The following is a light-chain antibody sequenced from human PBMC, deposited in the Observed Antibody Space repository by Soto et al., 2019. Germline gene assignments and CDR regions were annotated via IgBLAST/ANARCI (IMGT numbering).Light chain of an antibody. CDR2: DVS. J-gene: IGLJ2*01. CDR1: SSDVGGYNY. CDR3: SSYTSSSTLGVV. V-gene: IGLV2-14*01. Sequence: QSVLTQPASVSGSPGQSITISCTGTSSDVGGYNYVSWYQQHPGKAPKLMIYDVSNRPSGVSNRFSGSKSGNTASLTISGLQAEDEADYYCSSYTSSSTLGVVFGGWTKVTVL.